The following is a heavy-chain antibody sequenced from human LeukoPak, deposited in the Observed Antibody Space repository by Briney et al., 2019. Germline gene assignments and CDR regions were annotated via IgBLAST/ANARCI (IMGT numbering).Heavy chain of an antibody. Sequence: SETLSLTCAVYGGSFSGYYWSWIRQSPGKGLEWIGEISHSGRTNYNPSLKSRVSISVDTSKSQFSLKLSSVTAADTAVYFCARRPSVTAFDFWGQGTLVTVSS. CDR2: ISHSGRT. CDR1: GGSFSGYY. D-gene: IGHD2-21*02. V-gene: IGHV4-34*01. J-gene: IGHJ4*02. CDR3: ARRPSVTAFDF.